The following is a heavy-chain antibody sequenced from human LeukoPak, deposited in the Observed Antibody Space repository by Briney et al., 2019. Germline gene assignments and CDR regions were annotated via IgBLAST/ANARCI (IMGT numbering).Heavy chain of an antibody. CDR2: ISYDESNK. V-gene: IGHV3-30*01. J-gene: IGHJ3*02. CDR3: ARDRNYYYDSSGYYPDAFDI. CDR1: GFTFSSYA. Sequence: GRSLRLSCAASGFTFSSYAMHWVRQAPGKGLEGVAVISYDESNKYYADSVKGRFTISRDNSKNTLYLQMNSLRAEDTAVYYCARDRNYYYDSSGYYPDAFDIWGQGTMVTVSS. D-gene: IGHD3-22*01.